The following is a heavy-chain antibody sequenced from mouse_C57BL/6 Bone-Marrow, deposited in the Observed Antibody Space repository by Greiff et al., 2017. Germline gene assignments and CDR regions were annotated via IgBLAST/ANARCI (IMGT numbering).Heavy chain of an antibody. CDR2: IHPNSGST. D-gene: IGHD1-1*01. J-gene: IGHJ4*01. Sequence: QVQLQQPGAELVKPGASVKLSCKASGYTFTSYWMHWVKQRPGQGLEWIGMIHPNSGSTNYNEKFKSKATLTVDKSSSTAYMQLSSLTSEYSAVYYCAATVVAPYYYAMDYWGQGTSVTVAS. CDR1: GYTFTSYW. V-gene: IGHV1-64*01. CDR3: AATVVAPYYYAMDY.